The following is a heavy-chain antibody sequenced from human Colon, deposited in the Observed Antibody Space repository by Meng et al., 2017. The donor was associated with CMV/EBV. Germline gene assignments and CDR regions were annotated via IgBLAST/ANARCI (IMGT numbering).Heavy chain of an antibody. CDR1: GYPVSSGYY. D-gene: IGHD2-8*02. J-gene: IGHJ3*01. CDR3: ARATLALVAGGFDF. Sequence: SGYPVSSGYYWGWIRQSPGRGLEWIGYIYHSGKTYYNPSLKGRVSISVDTSKNQFSLKLSSLTAADTAVYYCARATLALVAGGFDFWGQGTMVTVSS. V-gene: IGHV4-38-2*01. CDR2: IYHSGKT.